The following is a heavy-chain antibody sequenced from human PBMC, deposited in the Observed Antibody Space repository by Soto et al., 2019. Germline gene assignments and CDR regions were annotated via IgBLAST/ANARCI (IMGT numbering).Heavy chain of an antibody. CDR2: MNPNSGNT. CDR1: GYTFTSYD. J-gene: IGHJ6*02. D-gene: IGHD6-6*01. V-gene: IGHV1-8*01. CDR3: ARGALTYSSSSRGYSYGMDV. Sequence: ASVKVSFKASGYTFTSYDINWVRQATGQGLEWMGWMNPNSGNTGYAQKFQGRVTMTRNTSISTAYMELSSLRSEDTAVYYCARGALTYSSSSRGYSYGMDVWGQGTTVTVSS.